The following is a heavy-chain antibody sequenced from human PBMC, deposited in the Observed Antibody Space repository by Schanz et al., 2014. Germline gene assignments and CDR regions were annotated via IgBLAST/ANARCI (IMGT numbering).Heavy chain of an antibody. V-gene: IGHV3-23*01. CDR2: ITTGGNT. D-gene: IGHD2-15*01. Sequence: VQLLQSGGALVQPGGSLRLSCSASGFTFSTYAMSWARQTPGKGLEWVSSITTGGNTYYRDSVKGRFIVSRDNSKNTLYLEMNRLRVDDTAVYYCSKDKQGSRSDDSWGQGTLGTVSS. CDR1: GFTFSTYA. J-gene: IGHJ5*01. CDR3: SKDKQGSRSDDS.